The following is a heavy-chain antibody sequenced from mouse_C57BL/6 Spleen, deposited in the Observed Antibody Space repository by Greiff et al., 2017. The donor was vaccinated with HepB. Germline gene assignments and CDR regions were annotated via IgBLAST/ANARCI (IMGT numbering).Heavy chain of an antibody. CDR1: GYTFTSYW. D-gene: IGHD3-2*02. Sequence: VQLQQPGAELVKPGASVKLSCKASGYTFTSYWMHWVKQRPGQGLEWIGMIHPNSGSTNYNEKFKSKATLTVDKSSSTAYMQLSSLTSEDSAVYYCARFDSSGYPDYWGQGTTLTVSS. CDR3: ARFDSSGYPDY. V-gene: IGHV1-64*01. CDR2: IHPNSGST. J-gene: IGHJ2*01.